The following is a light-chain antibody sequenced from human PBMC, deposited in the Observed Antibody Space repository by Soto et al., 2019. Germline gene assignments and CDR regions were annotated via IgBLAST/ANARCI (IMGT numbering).Light chain of an antibody. Sequence: ELVLTQSPGTLSLSPGERATLSCRASQSVSRSYLAWYQQKPGQAHRLIIYGASSRATGIPARFSGSGSWTDFTLTISSLEPEDIAVYYCQHYGSSPRTFGKGPKVEIK. V-gene: IGKV3-20*01. CDR2: GAS. J-gene: IGKJ1*01. CDR3: QHYGSSPRT. CDR1: QSVSRSY.